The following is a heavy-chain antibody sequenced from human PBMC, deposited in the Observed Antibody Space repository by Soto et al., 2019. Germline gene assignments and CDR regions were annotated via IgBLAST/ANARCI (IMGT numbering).Heavy chain of an antibody. D-gene: IGHD6-6*01. Sequence: XTLSLPCTVSGGSLSSYDWSWIRRPPGKGLEVIGYIYYRGSTNYNPSLKSRVTISVDTSKNQFSLKLSSVTAADPAVYYCATLPIAARRFRRSGDEFDYWGQGTLGTVS. CDR3: ATLPIAARRFRRSGDEFDY. CDR1: GGSLSSYD. CDR2: IYYRGST. J-gene: IGHJ4*02. V-gene: IGHV4-59*01.